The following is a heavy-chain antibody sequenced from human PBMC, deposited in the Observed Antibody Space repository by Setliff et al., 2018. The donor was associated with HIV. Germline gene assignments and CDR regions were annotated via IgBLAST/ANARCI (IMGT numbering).Heavy chain of an antibody. J-gene: IGHJ4*02. CDR2: ISASNGNT. CDR3: ARDLGVSYRHYIKGNYFDN. Sequence: RASVKVSCKASGYIFSTYGISWVRQAPGQGLEWMGWISASNGNTHYAQKVQGRVTLTTDTSTNTAYMELRSLRSDDAAVYYCARDLGVSYRHYIKGNYFDNWGQGTLVTVSS. V-gene: IGHV1-18*01. CDR1: GYIFSTYG. D-gene: IGHD3-16*02.